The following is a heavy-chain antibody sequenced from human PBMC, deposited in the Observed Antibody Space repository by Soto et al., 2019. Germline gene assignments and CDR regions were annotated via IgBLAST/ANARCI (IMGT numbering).Heavy chain of an antibody. V-gene: IGHV3-7*01. CDR2: IKQDGSEK. CDR1: GFTFSSYW. J-gene: IGHJ6*02. D-gene: IGHD6-13*01. Sequence: EVQLVESGGGLVQPGGSLRLSCAASGFTFSSYWMSWVRQAPVKGLEWVGNIKQDGSEKNYGDFVKGRFTISRDNAKNSLYLQMNSLRAEDTAVYYCARIASAGRGWDVWGQGTTVVVSS. CDR3: ARIASAGRGWDV.